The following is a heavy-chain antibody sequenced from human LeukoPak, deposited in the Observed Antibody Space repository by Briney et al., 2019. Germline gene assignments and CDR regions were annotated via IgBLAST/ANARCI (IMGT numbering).Heavy chain of an antibody. CDR1: GFTVSSYG. V-gene: IGHV3-53*01. J-gene: IGHJ4*02. CDR2: LYSGGSA. D-gene: IGHD6-13*01. CDR3: ARSGSSWYFYY. Sequence: PGGSLRLSCAASGFTVSSYGMHWVRQAPGKGLEWVSVLYSGGSAYYADSVKGRFTISRDNSKNTLYLQMNSLRAEDTAVYYCARSGSSWYFYYWGQGTLVTVSS.